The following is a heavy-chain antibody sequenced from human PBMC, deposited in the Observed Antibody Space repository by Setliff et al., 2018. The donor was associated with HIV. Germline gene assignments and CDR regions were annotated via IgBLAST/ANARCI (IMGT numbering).Heavy chain of an antibody. J-gene: IGHJ3*02. CDR2: ISSSSSYT. V-gene: IGHV3-11*06. Sequence: PGGSLRLSCAASGFTFSDYYMSWIRQAPGKGLEWVSYISSSSSYTNYADSVKGRFTISRDNAKNSLYLQMNGLRAEDTAVYCCARGAGVTAINKAFDIWGQGTMVTVSS. D-gene: IGHD2-21*02. CDR1: GFTFSDYY. CDR3: ARGAGVTAINKAFDI.